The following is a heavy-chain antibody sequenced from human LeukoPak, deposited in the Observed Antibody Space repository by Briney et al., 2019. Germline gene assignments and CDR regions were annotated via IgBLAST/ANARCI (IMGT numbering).Heavy chain of an antibody. CDR3: ARDPSPIYDSSGSHFDY. CDR2: INPSGGST. CDR1: GYTFTIYY. J-gene: IGHJ4*02. V-gene: IGHV1-46*01. D-gene: IGHD3-22*01. Sequence: ASVNVSCTASGYTFTIYYMHWVRQAPGQGLEWMGIINPSGGSTSYAQKFQGRVTMTRDTSTSTVYMELSSLRSEDTAVYYCARDPSPIYDSSGSHFDYWGQGTLVTVSS.